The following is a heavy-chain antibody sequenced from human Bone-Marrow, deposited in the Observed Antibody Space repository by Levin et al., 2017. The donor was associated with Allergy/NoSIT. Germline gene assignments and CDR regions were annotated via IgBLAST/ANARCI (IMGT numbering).Heavy chain of an antibody. D-gene: IGHD5-24*01. J-gene: IGHJ6*02. CDR3: ARMYSHGYRNYNYFYGRDV. CDR1: GYTFNTYW. CDR2: IYPADSST. V-gene: IGHV5-51*01. Sequence: GESLKISCKGSGYTFNTYWIGWVRRTPGEGLEWMGIIYPADSSTKYSPSFLGHVTISADKSMSTAYVLWSSLKASDTAIYYCARMYSHGYRNYNYFYGRDVWGQGTTVTVSS.